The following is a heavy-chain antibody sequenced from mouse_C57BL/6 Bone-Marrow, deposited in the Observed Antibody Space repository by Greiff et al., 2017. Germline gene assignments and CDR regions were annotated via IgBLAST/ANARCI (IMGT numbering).Heavy chain of an antibody. CDR2: INPNNGGT. J-gene: IGHJ3*01. CDR1: GYTFTDYY. CDR3: ARSIYYGPEWFAY. D-gene: IGHD2-1*01. Sequence: EVQLQQSGPELVKPGASVKISCKASGYTFTDYYMNWVKQSHGKSLEWIGDINPNNGGTSYNQKFKGKATLTVDKSSSTAYMELRSLTSEDSAVYYCARSIYYGPEWFAYWGQGTLVTVSA. V-gene: IGHV1-26*01.